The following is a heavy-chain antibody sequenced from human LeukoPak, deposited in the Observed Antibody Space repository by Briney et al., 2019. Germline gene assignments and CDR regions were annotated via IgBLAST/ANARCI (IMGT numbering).Heavy chain of an antibody. V-gene: IGHV1-69*04. D-gene: IGHD5-18*01. J-gene: IGHJ4*02. Sequence: SVKVSCKASGGTFRSYAISWVRQAPGQGLEWMGRIIPILGIANYAQKFQGRVTITADKSTSTAYMELSSLRSEDTAVYYCARSGDTAMVTFGVPDYWGQGTLVTVSS. CDR1: GGTFRSYA. CDR3: ARSGDTAMVTFGVPDY. CDR2: IIPILGIA.